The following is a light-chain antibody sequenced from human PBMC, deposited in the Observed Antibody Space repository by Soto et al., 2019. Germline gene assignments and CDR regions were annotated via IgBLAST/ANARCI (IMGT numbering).Light chain of an antibody. Sequence: SYELTQPPSVSVALGETARITCGGNDIGTKSVHWYQQKPGQAPVLVIYYDSDRPSGIPERLSGSNSGNTATLTISRVEVGDEADYYCQVWDSSSVHWVFGGGTQLTVL. V-gene: IGLV3-21*04. CDR1: DIGTKS. J-gene: IGLJ7*01. CDR3: QVWDSSSVHWV. CDR2: YDS.